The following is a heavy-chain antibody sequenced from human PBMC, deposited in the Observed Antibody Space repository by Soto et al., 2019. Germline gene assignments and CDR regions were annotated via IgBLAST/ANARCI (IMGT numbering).Heavy chain of an antibody. V-gene: IGHV1-18*01. CDR1: GYTFTSYG. CDR2: ISAYNGNT. J-gene: IGHJ6*02. Sequence: ASVKVSCKASGYTFTSYGISWVRQAPGQGLEWMGWISAYNGNTNYAQKLQGRVTMTTDTSTSTAYMELRSLRSDDTAVYYCAREKVDYDFWSGYWPLMDYYGMDVWGQGTTVTVSS. D-gene: IGHD3-3*01. CDR3: AREKVDYDFWSGYWPLMDYYGMDV.